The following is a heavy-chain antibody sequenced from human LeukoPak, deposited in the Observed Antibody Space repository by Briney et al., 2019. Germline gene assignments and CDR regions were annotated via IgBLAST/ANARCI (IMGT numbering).Heavy chain of an antibody. CDR1: GGTFSSYA. CDR3: ARVGYCSGGSCYGLYDY. CDR2: IIPIFGTA. D-gene: IGHD2-15*01. J-gene: IGHJ4*02. V-gene: IGHV1-69*05. Sequence: SVKVSCKASGGTFSSYAISWVRQAPGQGLEWMGGIIPIFGTANYAQKFQGRVTITTDESTSTTYMELSSLRSEDTAVYYCARVGYCSGGSCYGLYDYWGQGTLVTVSS.